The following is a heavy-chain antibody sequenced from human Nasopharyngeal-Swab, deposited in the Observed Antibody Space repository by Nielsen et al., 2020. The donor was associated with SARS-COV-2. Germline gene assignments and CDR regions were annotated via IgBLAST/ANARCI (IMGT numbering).Heavy chain of an antibody. CDR3: ARYIIAARPLYYYYGMDV. V-gene: IGHV3-21*01. Sequence: GGSLRLSCAASGFTFSSYSMNWVRQAPGKGLEWVSSISSSSSYIYYADSVKGRFTISRDNAKNLLYLQMNSLRAEDTAVYYCARYIIAARPLYYYYGMDVWGQGTTVTVSS. D-gene: IGHD6-6*01. CDR2: ISSSSSYI. CDR1: GFTFSSYS. J-gene: IGHJ6*02.